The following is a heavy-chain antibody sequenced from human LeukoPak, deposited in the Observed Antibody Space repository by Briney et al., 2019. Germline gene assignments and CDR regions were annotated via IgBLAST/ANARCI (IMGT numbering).Heavy chain of an antibody. J-gene: IGHJ3*02. CDR1: GYTSTNYG. V-gene: IGHV1-18*01. D-gene: IGHD6-19*01. CDR2: ISTYNGNS. CDR3: ARAGGWAREDYKGDAFDI. Sequence: ASVKVSCKASGYTSTNYGISWVRQAPGQGLEWMGWISTYNGNSNYAQKLQDRVTMTTDTPTTTAYMDLRSLRSDDTAVYYCARAGGWAREDYKGDAFDIWGQGTMVTVSS.